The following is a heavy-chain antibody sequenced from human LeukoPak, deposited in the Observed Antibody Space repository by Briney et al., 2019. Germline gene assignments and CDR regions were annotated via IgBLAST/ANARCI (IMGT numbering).Heavy chain of an antibody. J-gene: IGHJ4*02. CDR1: GLTFSAYW. CDR3: ARPGIAVAGTAYSDY. D-gene: IGHD6-19*01. CDR2: IKEDGTEK. Sequence: GGSLGLSCSASGLTFSAYWMTWVRQAPGKGLEWVANIKEDGTEKYYVDSVKGRFTISRDNAKNSMYLQMNSLRAEDTAVYYCARPGIAVAGTAYSDYWGQGTLVTVSS. V-gene: IGHV3-7*01.